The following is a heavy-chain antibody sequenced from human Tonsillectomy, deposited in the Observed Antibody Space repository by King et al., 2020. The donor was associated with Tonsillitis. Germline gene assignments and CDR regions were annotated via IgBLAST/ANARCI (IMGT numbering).Heavy chain of an antibody. J-gene: IGHJ4*02. CDR3: ARVSGQWLTWYYFDY. D-gene: IGHD6-19*01. CDR1: GYTFTGNY. V-gene: IGHV1-2*02. Sequence: QLVQSGAELKKTGASVKVSCKASGYTFTGNYMYWVRQAPGQGLEWMGWINPTSGGTDYAQKFQRRVTMSRDTSIGTAYMALSRLTSDDTAVYYCARVSGQWLTWYYFDYWGQGTLVTVSS. CDR2: INPTSGGT.